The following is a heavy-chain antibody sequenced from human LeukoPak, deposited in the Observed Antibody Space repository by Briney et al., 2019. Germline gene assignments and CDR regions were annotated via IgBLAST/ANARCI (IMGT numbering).Heavy chain of an antibody. D-gene: IGHD6-13*01. Sequence: SETLSLTCTVSGGSISSYYWGWIRQPPGKGLEWIGSIYYSGSTYYNPSLKSRVTISVDTSKNQFSLKLSSVTAADTAVYYCARRSSWPNWFDPWGQGTLVTVSS. V-gene: IGHV4-39*01. CDR1: GGSISSYY. CDR3: ARRSSWPNWFDP. CDR2: IYYSGST. J-gene: IGHJ5*02.